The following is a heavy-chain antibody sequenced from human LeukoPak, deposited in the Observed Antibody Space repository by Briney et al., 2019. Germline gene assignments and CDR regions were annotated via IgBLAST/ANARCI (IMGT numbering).Heavy chain of an antibody. D-gene: IGHD3-22*01. V-gene: IGHV4-30-4*01. CDR2: MYYSGST. CDR3: ARPYYYDSRIDP. CDR1: GGSISSGGYY. J-gene: IGHJ5*02. Sequence: SETLSPTCTVSGGSISSGGYYWSWIRQPPGKGLEWIAYMYYSGSTYYNPSLKSRVTMSADTSKNQLSLKLSSVTAADTAVYYCARPYYYDSRIDPWGQGILVTVSS.